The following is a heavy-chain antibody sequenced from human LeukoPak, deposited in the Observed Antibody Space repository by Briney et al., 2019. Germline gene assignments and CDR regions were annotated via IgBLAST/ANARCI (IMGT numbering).Heavy chain of an antibody. CDR1: GFTFSSYA. Sequence: PGGSLRLSCAASGFTFSSYAMSWVRQAPGKGLEWVSAISGSGGSTYYADSVKGRFTISRDNSKNTLYLQMGSLRAEDMAVYYCARGRRSSSSGPIDYWGQGTLVTVSS. CDR2: ISGSGGST. CDR3: ARGRRSSSSGPIDY. J-gene: IGHJ4*02. V-gene: IGHV3-23*01. D-gene: IGHD6-6*01.